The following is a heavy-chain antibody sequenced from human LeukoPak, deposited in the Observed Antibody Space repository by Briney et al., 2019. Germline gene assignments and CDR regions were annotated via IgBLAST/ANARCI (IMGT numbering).Heavy chain of an antibody. Sequence: PGGSLRLCCAASGFTFSSYAMHWVRQAAGKGLEWVAVISYDGSNKYYADSVKGRFTISRDNSKNTLYLQMNSLRAEDTAVYYCAREGVYATGVYYYYGMDVWGQGTTVTVSS. D-gene: IGHD5/OR15-5a*01. CDR2: ISYDGSNK. V-gene: IGHV3-30-3*01. CDR3: AREGVYATGVYYYYGMDV. CDR1: GFTFSSYA. J-gene: IGHJ6*02.